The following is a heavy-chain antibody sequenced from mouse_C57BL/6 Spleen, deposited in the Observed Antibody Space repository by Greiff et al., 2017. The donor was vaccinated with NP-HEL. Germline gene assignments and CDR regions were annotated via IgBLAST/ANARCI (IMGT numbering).Heavy chain of an antibody. CDR2: IYPGSGST. Sequence: VQLQQPGAELVKPGASVKRSCKASGYTFPRSWLTWVPQRPLQGLEWIGDIYPGSGSTNYNEKFKSKATLTVDTSSSTAYMQLSSLTSEDSAVYYCARRSGDPWFAYWGQGTLVTVSA. J-gene: IGHJ3*01. CDR3: ARRSGDPWFAY. V-gene: IGHV1-55*01. CDR1: GYTFPRSW.